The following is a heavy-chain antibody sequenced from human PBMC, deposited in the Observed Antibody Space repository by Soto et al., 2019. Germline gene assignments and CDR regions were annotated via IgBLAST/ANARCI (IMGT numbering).Heavy chain of an antibody. V-gene: IGHV4-39*01. CDR3: ARHHQSSGSYGHTISEFDY. J-gene: IGHJ4*02. Sequence: SETLSLTCTVSGGSISSSSYYWGVIRQPPGKGLEWIGSIYYSGSTYYNPSLKSRVTISVDTSKNQFSLKLSSVTAADTAVYYCARHHQSSGSYGHTISEFDYWGQGTLVTVSS. D-gene: IGHD2-15*01. CDR1: GGSISSSSYY. CDR2: IYYSGST.